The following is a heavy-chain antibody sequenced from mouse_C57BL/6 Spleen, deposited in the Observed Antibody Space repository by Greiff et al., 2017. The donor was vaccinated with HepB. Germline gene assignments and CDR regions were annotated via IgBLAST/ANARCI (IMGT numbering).Heavy chain of an antibody. Sequence: VKLLQSGAELVKPGASVKISCKASGYAFSSYWMNWVKQRPGKGLEWIGQIYPGDGDTNYNGKFKGKATLTADKSSSTAYMQLSSLTSEDSAVYFCARMEYYGSSYWYFDVWGTGTTVTVSS. D-gene: IGHD1-1*01. CDR1: GYAFSSYW. J-gene: IGHJ1*03. CDR3: ARMEYYGSSYWYFDV. CDR2: IYPGDGDT. V-gene: IGHV1-80*01.